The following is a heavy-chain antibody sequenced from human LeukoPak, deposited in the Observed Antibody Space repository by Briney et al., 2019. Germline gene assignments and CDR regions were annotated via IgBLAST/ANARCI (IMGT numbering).Heavy chain of an antibody. Sequence: GGSLRLSCEASGFTFSSYAMSWVRQAPGKGLEWVSAINDGSSSTYYADSVKGRFTISRDNSKNTLYLQMNSLRAEDTAVYYCARDDIAAAGPLDYWGQGTLVTVSS. D-gene: IGHD6-13*01. CDR1: GFTFSSYA. V-gene: IGHV3-23*01. CDR3: ARDDIAAAGPLDY. CDR2: INDGSSST. J-gene: IGHJ4*02.